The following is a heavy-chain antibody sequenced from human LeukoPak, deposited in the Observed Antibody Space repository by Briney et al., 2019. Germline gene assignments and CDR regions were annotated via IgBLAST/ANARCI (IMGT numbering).Heavy chain of an antibody. V-gene: IGHV7-4-1*02. CDR2: INTNTGNP. D-gene: IGHD5-12*01. CDR3: ARAQQWWLLDY. J-gene: IGHJ4*02. Sequence: ASVKVSCKASGYSFTSYAVNWVRQAPGQGLEWMGWINTNTGNPTYARAFTGQFVFSLDTSVNTAYLQISSLKAEDTAVYYCARAQQWWLLDYWGQGTLVTVSS. CDR1: GYSFTSYA.